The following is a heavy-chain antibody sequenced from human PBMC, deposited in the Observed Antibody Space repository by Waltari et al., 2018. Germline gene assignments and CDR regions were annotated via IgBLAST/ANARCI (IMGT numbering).Heavy chain of an antibody. D-gene: IGHD6-13*01. CDR1: GGTFSSYA. V-gene: IGHV1-69*05. Sequence: QVQLVQSGAEVKKPGSSVKVSCKASGGTFSSYAISWVRQAPGQGLEWMGGIIPIFGTANYAQKFQGRGTITTDESTSTAYMELSSLRSEDTAVDYCARDAYSSSSLSPYYFDYWGQGTLVTVSS. J-gene: IGHJ4*02. CDR2: IIPIFGTA. CDR3: ARDAYSSSSLSPYYFDY.